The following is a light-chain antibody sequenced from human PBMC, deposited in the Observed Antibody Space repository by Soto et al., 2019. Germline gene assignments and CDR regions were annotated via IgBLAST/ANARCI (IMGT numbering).Light chain of an antibody. Sequence: SYELTQPPSVSVSPGQTANITCSGDKLGDKYACWYQQKPGQSPVLVLYQDSKRPSGIPERFSGSNSGNTATLTISGTQAMDEADYYCQAWDSSTVVFGTGTKVTVL. V-gene: IGLV3-1*01. CDR3: QAWDSSTVV. J-gene: IGLJ1*01. CDR1: KLGDKY. CDR2: QDS.